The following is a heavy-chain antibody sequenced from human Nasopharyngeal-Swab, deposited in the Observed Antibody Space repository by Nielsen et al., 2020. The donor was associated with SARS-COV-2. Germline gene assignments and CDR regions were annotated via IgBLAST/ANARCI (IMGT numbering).Heavy chain of an antibody. D-gene: IGHD2-21*02. Sequence: GESLKISCAASGYTFSSYWMHWVRQVPGKGLVWVSRVNQDGSRTDYADSVRGRFTISRDNAKNTLYLQMNSLRREDTAVYYCARESVVTGTDDAPDLWGQGTMVTVSS. V-gene: IGHV3-74*01. CDR1: GYTFSSYW. J-gene: IGHJ3*01. CDR2: VNQDGSRT. CDR3: ARESVVTGTDDAPDL.